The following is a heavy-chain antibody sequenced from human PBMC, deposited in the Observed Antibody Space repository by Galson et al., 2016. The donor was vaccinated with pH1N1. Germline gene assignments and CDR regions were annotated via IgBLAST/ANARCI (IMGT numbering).Heavy chain of an antibody. CDR3: ARHPWDYGDDVGGEYDS. CDR1: GDPISNYY. CDR2: ISYTGNT. D-gene: IGHD4-17*01. J-gene: IGHJ4*02. Sequence: SETLSLTCTVSGDPISNYYWNWIRQPPRKGLEWIGYISYTGNTKYNSSLKSRVTISRDTSKNQFFLKVISVTAADTAVYYCARHPWDYGDDVGGEYDSWGQGTLVTVSS. V-gene: IGHV4-59*08.